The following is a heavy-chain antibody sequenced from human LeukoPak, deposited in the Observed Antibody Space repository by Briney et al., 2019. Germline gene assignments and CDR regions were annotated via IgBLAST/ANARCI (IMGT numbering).Heavy chain of an antibody. Sequence: SETLSLTCTVSGGSVSNTENYWGWIRQPPGTGLEWIANVYYSGSTYHNPSLRSRVTMSVDTSKNQFSLKMSSVTATDTAVYFCARLSKGRYFDYIFDYWGQGTLVTVSS. D-gene: IGHD3-9*01. CDR2: VYYSGST. V-gene: IGHV4-39*01. CDR1: GGSVSNTENY. CDR3: ARLSKGRYFDYIFDY. J-gene: IGHJ4*02.